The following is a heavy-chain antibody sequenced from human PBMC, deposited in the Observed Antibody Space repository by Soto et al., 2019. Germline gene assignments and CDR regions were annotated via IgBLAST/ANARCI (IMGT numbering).Heavy chain of an antibody. CDR3: ARVGISSSDAFDI. J-gene: IGHJ3*02. Sequence: QVQLQESGPGLVKPSQTLSLTCTVSGGSISSGGYYWTWIRQHPGKGLEWIGYIYYSGSTYYNPSLKSRLTISVDTSKNQFSLKLSSVTAADTAMYYCARVGISSSDAFDIWGQGTMVTVSS. D-gene: IGHD6-6*01. V-gene: IGHV4-31*03. CDR1: GGSISSGGYY. CDR2: IYYSGST.